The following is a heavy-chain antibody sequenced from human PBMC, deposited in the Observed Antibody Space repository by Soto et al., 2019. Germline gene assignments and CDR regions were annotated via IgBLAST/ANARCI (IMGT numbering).Heavy chain of an antibody. D-gene: IGHD2-2*02. Sequence: PGESLKISCKGSGYSFSNYWIAWLRQMPGKGLEWIGIIYPAASDARYSPSFQGQVTISVDNSISTAYLQWSSLKASDAAMYYCARLLCLIASCYKGRGHSFDYWGQGALLTGSS. J-gene: IGHJ4*02. CDR2: IYPAASDA. CDR1: GYSFSNYW. V-gene: IGHV5-51*01. CDR3: ARLLCLIASCYKGRGHSFDY.